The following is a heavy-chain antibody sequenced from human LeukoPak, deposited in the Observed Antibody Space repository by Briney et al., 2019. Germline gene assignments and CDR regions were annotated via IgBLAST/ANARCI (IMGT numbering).Heavy chain of an antibody. D-gene: IGHD6-6*01. CDR2: ISSSGSTI. Sequence: GGSLRLSCAASGFTFSSYEMNWVRQAPGKGLEWASYISSSGSTIYYADSVKGRFTISRDNAKNSLYLQMNSLRAEDTAVYYCARDQRYSSSSGGIDYWGQGTLVTVSS. J-gene: IGHJ4*02. CDR1: GFTFSSYE. V-gene: IGHV3-48*03. CDR3: ARDQRYSSSSGGIDY.